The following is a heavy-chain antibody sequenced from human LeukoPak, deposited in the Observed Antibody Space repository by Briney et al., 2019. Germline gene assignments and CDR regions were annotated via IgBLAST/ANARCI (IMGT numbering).Heavy chain of an antibody. V-gene: IGHV3-11*01. Sequence: GGSLRLSCAASGFTFSDYCMSWIRQAPGKGLEWVSYISSSGSTIYYADSVKGRFTISRDNAMNSLYLQMNSLRAEDTAVYYCAKDGMSSGSFDYWGQGTLVTVSS. D-gene: IGHD6-25*01. CDR2: ISSSGSTI. J-gene: IGHJ4*02. CDR3: AKDGMSSGSFDY. CDR1: GFTFSDYC.